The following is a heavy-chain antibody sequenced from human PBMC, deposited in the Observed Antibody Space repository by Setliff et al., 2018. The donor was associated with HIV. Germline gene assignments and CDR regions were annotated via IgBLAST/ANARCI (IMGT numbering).Heavy chain of an antibody. CDR1: GGSISSYY. CDR3: VGDETTVTFDY. J-gene: IGHJ4*02. D-gene: IGHD4-17*01. Sequence: SETLSLTCSVSGGSISSYYWSWIRQPAGKGLEWIGRIYARGGTNYNPSLESRVTMSVDTSMNQFSLKLTSVTAADTAVYYCVGDETTVTFDYWGQGMLVTVSS. CDR2: IYARGGT. V-gene: IGHV4-4*07.